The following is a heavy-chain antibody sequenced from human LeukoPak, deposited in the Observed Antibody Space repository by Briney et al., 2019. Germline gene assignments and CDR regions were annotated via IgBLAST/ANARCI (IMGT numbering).Heavy chain of an antibody. V-gene: IGHV4-4*07. CDR1: GGSISSYY. J-gene: IGHJ4*02. CDR2: IYTSGST. Sequence: SETLSLICTVSGGSISSYYWNWIRQPAGKGLEWIGRIYTSGSTNYNPSLKSRVTMSVDTSKNQFSLKLSSVTAADTAVYYCARAGYCSGGSCYGYFDYWGQGTLVTVSS. CDR3: ARAGYCSGGSCYGYFDY. D-gene: IGHD2-15*01.